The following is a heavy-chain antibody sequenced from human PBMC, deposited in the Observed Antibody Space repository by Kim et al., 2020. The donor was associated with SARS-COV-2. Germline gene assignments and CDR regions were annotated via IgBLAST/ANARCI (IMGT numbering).Heavy chain of an antibody. CDR3: ARHLWNWYFDL. J-gene: IGHJ2*01. Sequence: SETLSLTCSVSGGSISSSDYYWGWIRQPPGKGLEWIATIYYSGSTYYNPSLKGRVTISVDTSKKQFSLRLSSVTAADAAVYYCARHLWNWYFDLWGRGTLVTVSS. CDR2: IYYSGST. V-gene: IGHV4-39*01. CDR1: GGSISSSDYY. D-gene: IGHD2-21*01.